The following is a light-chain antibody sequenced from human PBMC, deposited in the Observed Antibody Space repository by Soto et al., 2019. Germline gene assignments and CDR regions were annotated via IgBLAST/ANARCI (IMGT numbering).Light chain of an antibody. J-gene: IGKJ1*01. CDR3: QQYYGTPWT. V-gene: IGKV4-1*01. CDR1: QSVLYSSTNKNY. CDR2: WAS. Sequence: DIVMTQSPDSLAVSLGERATINCKSSQSVLYSSTNKNYLAWYQQKPGQPPKLLIYWASTRESGVHDRFSGSGSGTDFTLTIRSLQAEDVAVYYCQQYYGTPWTFGQGTKVDIK.